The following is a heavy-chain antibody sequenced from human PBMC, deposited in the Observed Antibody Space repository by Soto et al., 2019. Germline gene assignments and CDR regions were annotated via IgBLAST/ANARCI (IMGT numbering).Heavy chain of an antibody. CDR3: ARDREGTYYYDSSGYYDPFDY. V-gene: IGHV3-33*01. CDR2: IWYDGSNK. Sequence: GGSLRLSCAASGFTFSSYGMHWVRQAPGKGLEWVAVIWYDGSNKYYADSVKGRFTISRDNSKNTLYLQMNSLRAEDTAVYYCARDREGTYYYDSSGYYDPFDYWGQGTLVTVSS. D-gene: IGHD3-22*01. J-gene: IGHJ4*02. CDR1: GFTFSSYG.